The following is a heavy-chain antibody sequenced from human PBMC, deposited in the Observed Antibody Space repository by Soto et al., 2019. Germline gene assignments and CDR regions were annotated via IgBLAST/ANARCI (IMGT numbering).Heavy chain of an antibody. V-gene: IGHV1-2*02. CDR3: ARVSWNYGGYGMDV. CDR2: INPNSGGT. Sequence: ASVKVSCKASGYTFTGYYTHWVRQAPGQGLEWMGWINPNSGGTNYAQKFQGRVTMTRDTSISTAYMELSRLRSDDTAVYYCARVSWNYGGYGMDVWGQGTTVTVSS. J-gene: IGHJ6*02. CDR1: GYTFTGYY. D-gene: IGHD1-7*01.